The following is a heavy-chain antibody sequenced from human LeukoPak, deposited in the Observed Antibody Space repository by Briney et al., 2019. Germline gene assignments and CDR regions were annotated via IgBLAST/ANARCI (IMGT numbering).Heavy chain of an antibody. J-gene: IGHJ4*02. Sequence: GGSLRLSCAASGFTVSNSFMSWIRQAPGKGLEWVSVIYSDGTSYYADSVKPRFSISRDNSKNSLYLQMNSLRVEDTAMYYCTKTGGPWDWGQGTLVTVSS. CDR2: IYSDGTS. D-gene: IGHD7-27*01. CDR3: TKTGGPWD. V-gene: IGHV3-53*01. CDR1: GFTVSNSF.